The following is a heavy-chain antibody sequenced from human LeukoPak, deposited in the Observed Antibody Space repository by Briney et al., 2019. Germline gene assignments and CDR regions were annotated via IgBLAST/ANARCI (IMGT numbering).Heavy chain of an antibody. D-gene: IGHD1-26*01. J-gene: IGHJ6*02. CDR2: INWNGGST. V-gene: IGHV3-20*04. Sequence: GGSLRLSCAASGFTFSNAWMNWVRQAPGKGLEWVSGINWNGGSTGYADSVKGRFTISRDNAKNSLYLQMNSLRAEDTALYYCARGGFVSYGMDVWGQGTTVTVSS. CDR1: GFTFSNAW. CDR3: ARGGFVSYGMDV.